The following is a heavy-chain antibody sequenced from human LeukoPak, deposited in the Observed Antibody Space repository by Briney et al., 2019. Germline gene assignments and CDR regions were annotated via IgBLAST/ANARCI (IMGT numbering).Heavy chain of an antibody. CDR3: ARSVEPKTRNYYYYYGMDV. CDR1: GYTFTSYY. V-gene: IGHV1-46*01. D-gene: IGHD2-2*01. CDR2: INPSGGRT. J-gene: IGHJ6*04. Sequence: GASVKVSCKASGYTFTSYYMHWVRQAPGQGLEWMGIINPSGGRTSYAQKFQGRVTMTRDTSTSTVYMELSSLRSEDTAVYYCARSVEPKTRNYYYYYGMDVWGKGTTVTVSS.